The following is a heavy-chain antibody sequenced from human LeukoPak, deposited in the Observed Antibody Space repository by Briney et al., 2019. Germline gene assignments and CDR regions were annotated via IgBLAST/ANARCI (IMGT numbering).Heavy chain of an antibody. V-gene: IGHV1-18*01. D-gene: IGHD1-26*01. CDR1: GYTFTNYV. CDR3: ATGGAETYNWFDP. Sequence: ASVKVSCKASGYTFTNYVINWVRQAPGQGLEGMGWISGDNGNTKYAQKFQGRVTMTTDTSTSTAYMELRSLRSDDTAVYYCATGGAETYNWFDPWGQGTLVTVSS. J-gene: IGHJ5*02. CDR2: ISGDNGNT.